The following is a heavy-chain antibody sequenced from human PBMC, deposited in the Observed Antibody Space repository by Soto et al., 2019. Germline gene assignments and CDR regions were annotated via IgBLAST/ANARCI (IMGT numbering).Heavy chain of an antibody. CDR1: SFSGYS. CDR3: ARGAAAVYYGMDV. D-gene: IGHD6-13*01. CDR2: INHSGST. Sequence: SFSGYSWSWIRQPPGKGLEWIGEINHSGSTNYNPSLKSRVTISVDTSKNQFSLKLSSVTAADTAVYYCARGAAAVYYGMDVWGQGTTVTVSS. J-gene: IGHJ6*02. V-gene: IGHV4-34*01.